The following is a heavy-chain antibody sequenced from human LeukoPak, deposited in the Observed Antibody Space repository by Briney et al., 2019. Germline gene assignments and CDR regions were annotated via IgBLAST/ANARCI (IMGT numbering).Heavy chain of an antibody. V-gene: IGHV3-30-3*01. CDR2: ISYDGSNK. D-gene: IGHD6-19*01. J-gene: IGHJ5*02. Sequence: PGRSLRLSCAASGFTFSSYAMHWVRQAPGKGLEWVAVISYDGSNKYYADSVKGRFTISRDNSKNTLYLQMNSLRAEDTAEYYCASLGPIRIAVADLNWFDPWGQGTLVTVSS. CDR1: GFTFSSYA. CDR3: ASLGPIRIAVADLNWFDP.